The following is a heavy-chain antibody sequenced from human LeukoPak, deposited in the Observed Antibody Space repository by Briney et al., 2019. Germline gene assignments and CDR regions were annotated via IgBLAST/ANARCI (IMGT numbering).Heavy chain of an antibody. V-gene: IGHV5-51*01. CDR3: ARDYGSGSGNWFDA. CDR2: MYPGGSDT. Sequence: GESLKISCQGSGYRFSSYWIGWVRQMPGKGLEWMGTMYPGGSDTRYSPSFQGQVTMSVDKSITTAYLEWSGLKASDTAMYYCARDYGSGSGNWFDAWGPGTLVTVSS. D-gene: IGHD3-10*01. J-gene: IGHJ5*02. CDR1: GYRFSSYW.